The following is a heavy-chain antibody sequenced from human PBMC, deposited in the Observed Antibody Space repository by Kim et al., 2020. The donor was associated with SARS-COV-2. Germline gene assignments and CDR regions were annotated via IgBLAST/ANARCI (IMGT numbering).Heavy chain of an antibody. D-gene: IGHD6-19*01. J-gene: IGHJ4*02. CDR3: ASEGGIAVGEY. CDR1: GYIVPTYA. CDR2: INAGNGNR. Sequence: ASVKVSCKTSGYIVPTYAIHWVRQAPGQRLEWMGWINAGNGNRKHSQKFQGRVIITRDTSATTVYMDLSSLRSEDTAVYYCASEGGIAVGEYWGQGTLVTVSS. V-gene: IGHV1-3*01.